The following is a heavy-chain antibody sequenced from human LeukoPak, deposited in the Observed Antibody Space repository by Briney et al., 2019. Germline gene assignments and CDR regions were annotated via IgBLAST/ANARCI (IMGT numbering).Heavy chain of an antibody. CDR1: GGSISSYY. Sequence: PSETLSLTCTASGGSISSYYWSWIRQPPGKGLEWIGYIYYSGSTNYNPSLKSRVTISVDTSKNQFSLKLSSVTAADTAVYYCARGGEQWLVYGFGYWGQGTLVTVSS. CDR3: ARGGEQWLVYGFGY. V-gene: IGHV4-59*01. CDR2: IYYSGST. D-gene: IGHD6-19*01. J-gene: IGHJ4*02.